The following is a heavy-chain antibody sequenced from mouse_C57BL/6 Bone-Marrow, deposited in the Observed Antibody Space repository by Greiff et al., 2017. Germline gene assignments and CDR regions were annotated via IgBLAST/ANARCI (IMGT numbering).Heavy chain of an antibody. CDR3: ASHVSWLLYAMDD. CDR2: FYPGRGSI. CDR1: GYTFTEYT. J-gene: IGHJ4*01. Sequence: LVESGAELVKPGASVKLSCKASGYTFTEYTIHWVKQRPGPGLEWIWWFYPGRGSINSNEKFKAKDTLTADKSSSTVYMELSRLTSEDSAVYFGASHVSWLLYAMDDWGQGTSVTDAS. D-gene: IGHD2-3*01. V-gene: IGHV1-62-2*01.